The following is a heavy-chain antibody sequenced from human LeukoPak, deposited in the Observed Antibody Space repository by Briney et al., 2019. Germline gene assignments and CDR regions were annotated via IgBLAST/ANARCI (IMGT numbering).Heavy chain of an antibody. CDR2: IYYSGST. D-gene: IGHD6-6*01. CDR3: ARGFEYSTSSRLGYYYFYMDV. Sequence: SETLSLTCIVSGGSISSYYWSWIRQPPGKGLEWIGYIYYSGSTNYNPSLKSRVTISVDTSKNQFSLNLRFVTAADTAVFYCARGFEYSTSSRLGYYYFYMDVWGIGTTVTVSS. V-gene: IGHV4-59*08. CDR1: GGSISSYY. J-gene: IGHJ6*03.